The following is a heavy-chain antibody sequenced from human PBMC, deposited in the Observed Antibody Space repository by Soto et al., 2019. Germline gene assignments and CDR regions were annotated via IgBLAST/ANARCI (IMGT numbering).Heavy chain of an antibody. CDR1: GGSISSSSYY. CDR2: IYYSGST. D-gene: IGHD3-22*01. Sequence: QLQLQESGPGLVKPSETLSLTCTVSGGSISSSSYYWGWIRQPPGKGLEWIGSIYYSGSTYYNPSLKSRVTISVDTSKNQFSLKLSSVTAADTAVYYCARRTASGYDDYYYGMDVWGQGTTVTVSS. CDR3: ARRTASGYDDYYYGMDV. J-gene: IGHJ6*02. V-gene: IGHV4-39*01.